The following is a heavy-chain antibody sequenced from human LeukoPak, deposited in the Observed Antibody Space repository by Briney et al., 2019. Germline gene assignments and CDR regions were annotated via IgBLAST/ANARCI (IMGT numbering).Heavy chain of an antibody. Sequence: GGSLRLSCAASGFTFSSYAMSWVRQAPGKGLEWVSAISGSGGSTYYADSVKGRFTISRDNSKNTLYLQMNSLRAEDTAVYYCAKERRDGYNPHYYGMDVWGQGTTVTVSS. CDR2: ISGSGGST. D-gene: IGHD5-24*01. V-gene: IGHV3-23*01. CDR3: AKERRDGYNPHYYGMDV. CDR1: GFTFSSYA. J-gene: IGHJ6*02.